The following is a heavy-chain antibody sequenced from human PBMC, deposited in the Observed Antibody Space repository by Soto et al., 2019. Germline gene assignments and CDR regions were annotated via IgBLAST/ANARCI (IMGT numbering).Heavy chain of an antibody. J-gene: IGHJ4*02. CDR3: ARDPLNWSWRTYYFDY. D-gene: IGHD1-20*01. CDR1: GFTFSSYS. CDR2: ISSSSSTI. V-gene: IGHV3-48*01. Sequence: LRLSCAASGFTFSSYSMNWVRQAPGKGLEWVSYISSSSSTIYYADSVKGRFTISRDNAKNSLYLQMNSLRAEDTAVYYCARDPLNWSWRTYYFDYWGQGTLVTVSS.